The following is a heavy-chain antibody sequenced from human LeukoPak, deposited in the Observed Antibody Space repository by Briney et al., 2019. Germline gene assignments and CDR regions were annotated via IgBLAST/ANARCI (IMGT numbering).Heavy chain of an antibody. CDR3: ARDADPDCSSTSCYLHYYYGMDV. V-gene: IGHV1-18*01. CDR2: ISAYNGNT. D-gene: IGHD2-2*01. Sequence: ASVKVSCKASGYTFTSYGISWVRQAPGQGLEWMGWISAYNGNTNYAQKLQGRVTMTTDTSTSTAYMELRSLRSDDTAVYYCARDADPDCSSTSCYLHYYYGMDVWGQGTTATVSS. J-gene: IGHJ6*02. CDR1: GYTFTSYG.